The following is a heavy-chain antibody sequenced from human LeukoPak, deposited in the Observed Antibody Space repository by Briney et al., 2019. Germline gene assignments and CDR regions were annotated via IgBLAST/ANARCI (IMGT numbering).Heavy chain of an antibody. J-gene: IGHJ4*02. V-gene: IGHV3-33*01. CDR3: ARDQGIAAAGPDY. CDR2: IWYDGSHK. Sequence: QSGGSLRLSCAASGFTLSSYGMQGVGQAQGKGLEGVAVIWYDGSHKYYADSLKGRFTISRDNSKTTLYLQMNSLRAEDTAVYYCARDQGIAAAGPDYWGQGTLVTVSS. D-gene: IGHD6-13*01. CDR1: GFTLSSYG.